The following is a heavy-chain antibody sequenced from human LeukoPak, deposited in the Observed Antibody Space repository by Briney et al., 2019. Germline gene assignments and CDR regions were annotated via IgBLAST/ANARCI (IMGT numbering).Heavy chain of an antibody. J-gene: IGHJ4*02. D-gene: IGHD3-10*01. V-gene: IGHV3-13*01. CDR3: AKDRDSGSYYNDFDY. Sequence: GGSLRLSCAASGFTFSSYDMYWVRQATGKGLEWVSVIDTAGDTDYPGSVKGRFTISRDVAKNSLYLQMNSLRLEDTALYYCAKDRDSGSYYNDFDYWGQGTLVTVSS. CDR1: GFTFSSYD. CDR2: IDTAGDT.